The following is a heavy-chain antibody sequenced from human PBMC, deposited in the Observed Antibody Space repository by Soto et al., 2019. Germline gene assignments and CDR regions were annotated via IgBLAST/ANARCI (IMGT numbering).Heavy chain of an antibody. J-gene: IGHJ3*02. CDR3: ARDRRAVTDAFDI. V-gene: IGHV3-7*01. D-gene: IGHD1-26*01. CDR2: IKQDGSEK. Sequence: GSLRLSCAASGFTFSSYWMSWVRQAPGKGLEWVANIKQDGSEKYYVDSVKGRFTISRDNAKNSLYLQMNSLRAEDTAVYYCARDRRAVTDAFDIRGQGTMVTVSS. CDR1: GFTFSSYW.